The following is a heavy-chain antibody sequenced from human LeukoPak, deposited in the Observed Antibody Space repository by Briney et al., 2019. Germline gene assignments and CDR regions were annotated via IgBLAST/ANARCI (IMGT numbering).Heavy chain of an antibody. CDR1: GYTFTSYG. V-gene: IGHV1-18*01. CDR2: ISAYNGNT. J-gene: IGHJ6*02. D-gene: IGHD3-10*01. Sequence: ASVKVSCKASGYTFTSYGISWVRQAPGQGLEWMGWISAYNGNTNYAQKLQGRVTMTTDTSTSTAYMELRSLRSDDTAVYYCARDGRYGSGSYYYYYGMDVWGQGTTVTVSS. CDR3: ARDGRYGSGSYYYYYGMDV.